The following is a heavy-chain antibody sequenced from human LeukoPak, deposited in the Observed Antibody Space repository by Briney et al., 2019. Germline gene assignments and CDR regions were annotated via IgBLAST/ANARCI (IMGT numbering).Heavy chain of an antibody. CDR2: ISSSGTTI. V-gene: IGHV3-11*01. J-gene: IGHJ4*02. CDR3: ARHDYGDYEDY. CDR1: GFTFSDYY. D-gene: IGHD4-17*01. Sequence: GSLRLSCAASGFTFSDYYMSWIRQAPGKGLDWFSYISSSGTTIYYADSVKGRFTISRDNAKNSLYLQMNSLRAEDTAVYYCARHDYGDYEDYWGQGTLVTVSS.